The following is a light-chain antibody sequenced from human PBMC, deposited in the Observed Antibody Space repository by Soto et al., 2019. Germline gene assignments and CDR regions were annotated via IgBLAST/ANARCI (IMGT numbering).Light chain of an antibody. CDR1: ESVSRN. J-gene: IGKJ5*01. V-gene: IGKV3-15*01. CDR3: QQYNSGPPIT. CDR2: DAS. Sequence: IVITQSPSTLTVSQEERATLSCRASESVSRNLAWYQQKPGQAPRLLIYDASTRATGIPDRFSGGGSGTEFTLTISSLQSEDFVVYYCQQYNSGPPITFGQGTRLEIK.